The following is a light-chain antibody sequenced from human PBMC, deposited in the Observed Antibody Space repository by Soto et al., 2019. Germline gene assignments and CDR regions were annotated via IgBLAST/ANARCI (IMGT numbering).Light chain of an antibody. CDR2: VVS. CDR1: QDISSH. Sequence: DIQMTQSPSSLSASVGDRVTITCRASQDISSHLAWFQQKPGKAPKSLIYVVSNLYSGVPSKFSGSGSGTTHTLTINNLQPEDFATYYCQQFKFYPLTFAGGTKVEI. V-gene: IGKV1-16*02. J-gene: IGKJ4*01. CDR3: QQFKFYPLT.